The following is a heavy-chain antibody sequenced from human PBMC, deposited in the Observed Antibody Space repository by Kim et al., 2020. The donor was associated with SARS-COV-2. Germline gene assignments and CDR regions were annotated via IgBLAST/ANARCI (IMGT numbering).Heavy chain of an antibody. J-gene: IGHJ4*02. CDR2: KSGST. V-gene: IGHV1-8*01. CDR3: ARGERLDS. Sequence: KSGSTGYAQKFQGRVTMRRDTSTNTAYMVLNSLRVEDTAVYYCARGERLDSWGQGTLVTVSS. D-gene: IGHD1-26*01.